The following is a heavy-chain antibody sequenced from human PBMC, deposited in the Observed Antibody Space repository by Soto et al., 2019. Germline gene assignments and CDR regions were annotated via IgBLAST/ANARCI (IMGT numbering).Heavy chain of an antibody. D-gene: IGHD4-4*01. Sequence: SETLSLTCTVSGGSISSYYWSWIRQPPGKGLEWIGYIYYSGSTNYNPSLKSRVTISVDTSKNQFSLKLSSVTAADTAVYYCARDFYDYTYMDVWGKVTTVTFSS. CDR3: ARDFYDYTYMDV. J-gene: IGHJ6*03. CDR2: IYYSGST. V-gene: IGHV4-59*01. CDR1: GGSISSYY.